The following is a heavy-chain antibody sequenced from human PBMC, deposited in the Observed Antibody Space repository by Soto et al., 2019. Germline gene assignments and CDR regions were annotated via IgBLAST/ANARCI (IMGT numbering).Heavy chain of an antibody. D-gene: IGHD3-3*01. CDR3: AKDEGPYYDFWSGYTNYYGMDV. CDR2: ISGSGGST. CDR1: GFTFSSYA. V-gene: IGHV3-23*01. J-gene: IGHJ6*02. Sequence: GGSLRLSCAASGFTFSSYAMSWVRQAPGKGLEWVSAISGSGGSTYYADPVKGRFTISRDNSKNTLYLQMNSLRAEDTAVYYCAKDEGPYYDFWSGYTNYYGMDVWGQGTTVTVSS.